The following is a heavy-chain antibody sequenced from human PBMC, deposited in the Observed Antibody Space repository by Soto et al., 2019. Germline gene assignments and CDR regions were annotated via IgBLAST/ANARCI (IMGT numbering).Heavy chain of an antibody. V-gene: IGHV3-30*18. CDR2: ISYDGSNK. CDR1: GFTFSSYG. D-gene: IGHD2-15*01. J-gene: IGHJ6*02. Sequence: GGSLRLSCAASGFTFSSYGMHWVRQAPGKGLEWVAVISYDGSNKYYADSVKGRFTISRDNSKNTLYLQMNSLRAEDTAVYYCAKDLDIVVVVADLDYYYGMDVWGQGTTVTVSS. CDR3: AKDLDIVVVVADLDYYYGMDV.